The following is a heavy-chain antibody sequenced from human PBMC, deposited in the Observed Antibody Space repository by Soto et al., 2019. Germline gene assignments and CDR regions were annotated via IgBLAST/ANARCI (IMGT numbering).Heavy chain of an antibody. CDR2: IHHSGSF. V-gene: IGHV4-4*02. CDR1: GGSITSNW. D-gene: IGHD3-9*01. J-gene: IGHJ5*02. CDR3: VQTDWYRFDP. Sequence: QVQLQESGPGLVNPSGTLSLTCAVSGGSITSNWWSWVRQPPGKGLEWIGEIHHSGSFNYNPSLRSRVTISIDKSKNQLSLKLTSVTAADTAVHYCVQTDWYRFDPWGQGTLVTVSS.